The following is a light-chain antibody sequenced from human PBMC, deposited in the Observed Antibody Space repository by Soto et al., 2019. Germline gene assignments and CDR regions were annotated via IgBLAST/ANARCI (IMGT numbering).Light chain of an antibody. CDR3: QQSYNTPWT. J-gene: IGKJ1*01. CDR1: QTMSSY. Sequence: DIQMTQSPSSLSASEGDRVTITCRASQTMSSYLNWYQQKPGKAPKLLIYAASSLQSGVPSRFSGSGSGTDFTLIISSLQPEDFATYYCQQSYNTPWTFGQGTKVEIK. V-gene: IGKV1-39*01. CDR2: AAS.